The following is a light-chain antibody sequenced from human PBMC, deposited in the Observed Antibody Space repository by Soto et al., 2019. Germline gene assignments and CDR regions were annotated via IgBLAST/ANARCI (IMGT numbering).Light chain of an antibody. J-gene: IGKJ2*01. Sequence: EIVLTQSPGTLSLSPGERATLSCRASQSVTRNYFAWFQQKPGQAPRVVIYDVSSRATGIPDRFSGGGSGTDFTLTISRLEPEDVAVYYCQQYGSSPYTFGQGTKLEIK. CDR3: QQYGSSPYT. CDR1: QSVTRNY. CDR2: DVS. V-gene: IGKV3-20*01.